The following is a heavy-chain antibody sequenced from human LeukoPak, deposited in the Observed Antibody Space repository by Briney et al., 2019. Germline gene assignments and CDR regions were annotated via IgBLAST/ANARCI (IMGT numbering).Heavy chain of an antibody. CDR2: VNPEDGET. D-gene: IGHD1-26*01. J-gene: IGHJ4*02. CDR1: GYTLTELS. Sequence: ASVKVSCKVSGYTLTELSIHWVRQAPGRGLGWMGGVNPEDGETIYAQKFQGRVTMTEDTPIDTTYMEVSSLRSEDTAVYYCTRELGGSYNDYWGQGTLVTVSS. V-gene: IGHV1-24*01. CDR3: TRELGGSYNDY.